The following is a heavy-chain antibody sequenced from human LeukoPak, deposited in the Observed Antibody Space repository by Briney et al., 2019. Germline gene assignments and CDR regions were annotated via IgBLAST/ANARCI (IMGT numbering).Heavy chain of an antibody. CDR2: ISISGSTI. Sequence: YPGGSLRLSCAASGFTFSDYYMGWIRQAPGKGLGWLSYISISGSTIYYADSVKGRFTISRDNAKNLLYLQMNSLRAEDTAVYFCARGVVLAANFDYWGQGTLVTVSS. J-gene: IGHJ4*02. CDR3: ARGVVLAANFDY. D-gene: IGHD2-15*01. CDR1: GFTFSDYY. V-gene: IGHV3-11*01.